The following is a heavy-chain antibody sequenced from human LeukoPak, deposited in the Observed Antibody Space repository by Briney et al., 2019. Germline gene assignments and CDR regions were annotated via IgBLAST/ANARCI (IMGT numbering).Heavy chain of an antibody. CDR1: GFTFSSYA. CDR3: ARYSSSST. D-gene: IGHD6-6*01. V-gene: IGHV3-30-3*01. CDR2: ISYDGSNK. J-gene: IGHJ4*02. Sequence: PGRSLRLCCAASGFTFSSYAMHWGRQAPGKGLEWVAVISYDGSNKYYADSVKGRFTISRDNSKNTLYLQMNSLRAEDTAVYYCARYSSSSTWGQGTLVTVSS.